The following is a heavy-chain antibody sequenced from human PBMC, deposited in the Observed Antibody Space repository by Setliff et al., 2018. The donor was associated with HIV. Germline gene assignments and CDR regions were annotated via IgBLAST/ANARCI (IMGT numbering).Heavy chain of an antibody. CDR2: IHHSGST. CDR1: GGSISNYY. V-gene: IGHV4-59*01. Sequence: SETLSLTCIVSGGSISNYYWGWIRQSPGKGLEWIGFIHHSGSTNYNPSLESRVTISLDTANNHFSLSLRSVTAADTAVYYCSRQQLDGFRYKYYYMDVWGKGTTVTVSS. D-gene: IGHD6-13*01. J-gene: IGHJ6*03. CDR3: SRQQLDGFRYKYYYMDV.